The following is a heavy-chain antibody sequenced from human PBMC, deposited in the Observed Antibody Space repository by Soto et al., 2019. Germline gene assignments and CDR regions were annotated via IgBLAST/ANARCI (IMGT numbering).Heavy chain of an antibody. J-gene: IGHJ4*02. CDR1: GGSISSSSYY. CDR2: IYYSGST. Sequence: PSETLSLTCTVSGGSISSSSYYWGWIRQPPGRGLEWIGSIYYSGSTYYNPSLKSRVTISVDTSKNQFSLKLSSVTAADTAVYYCARLVLFTMVRGVIPQEFDYWGQGTLVTVSS. V-gene: IGHV4-39*01. CDR3: ARLVLFTMVRGVIPQEFDY. D-gene: IGHD3-10*01.